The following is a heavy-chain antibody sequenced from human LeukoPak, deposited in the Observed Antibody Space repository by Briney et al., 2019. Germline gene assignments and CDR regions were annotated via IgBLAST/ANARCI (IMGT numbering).Heavy chain of an antibody. V-gene: IGHV4-61*05. CDR3: ARHQRGSGSYASS. D-gene: IGHD3-10*01. CDR2: IYYSGST. J-gene: IGHJ5*02. Sequence: SETLSLTCTVSGGSISSSSYYWGWIRQPPGKGLEWIGYIYYSGSTNYNPSLKSRVTISVDTSKNQFSLKLSSVTAADTAVYYCARHQRGSGSYASSWGQGTLVTVSS. CDR1: GGSISSSSYY.